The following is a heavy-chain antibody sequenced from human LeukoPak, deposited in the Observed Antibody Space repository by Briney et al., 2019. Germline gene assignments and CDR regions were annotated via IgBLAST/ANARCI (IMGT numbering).Heavy chain of an antibody. CDR1: GFTFSSYS. CDR3: ATLKYYDFWSGYSSGFDY. D-gene: IGHD3-3*01. CDR2: ISSSSGSTI. Sequence: GGSLRLSCAASGFTFSSYSMNWVRQAPGKGLEWVSYISSSSGSTIYYADSVKGRFTISRDNAKNSLYLQMNSLRAEDTAVYYCATLKYYDFWSGYSSGFDYWGQGTLVTVSS. V-gene: IGHV3-48*01. J-gene: IGHJ4*02.